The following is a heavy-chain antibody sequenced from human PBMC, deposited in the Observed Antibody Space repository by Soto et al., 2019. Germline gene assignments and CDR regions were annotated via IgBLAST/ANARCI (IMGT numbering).Heavy chain of an antibody. CDR3: ARHNYDSSGYYHYYYGMDV. CDR1: GGASRSTDNS. D-gene: IGHD3-22*01. Sequence: SATLSLTGAADGGASRSTDNSWGWIRQPRGKGLECIGYISHTGRTYYTPSLESRVSISVDRSKNQFSLRLDSVSAADTAVYYCARHNYDSSGYYHYYYGMDVWGQGTTVT. CDR2: ISHTGRT. J-gene: IGHJ6*02. V-gene: IGHV4-30-2*01.